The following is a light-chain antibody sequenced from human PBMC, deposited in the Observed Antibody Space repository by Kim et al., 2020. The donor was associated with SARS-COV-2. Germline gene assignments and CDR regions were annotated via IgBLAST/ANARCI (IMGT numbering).Light chain of an antibody. CDR2: AAS. J-gene: IGKJ1*01. CDR3: QKYNGAPWT. V-gene: IGKV1-27*01. Sequence: AAVGDSVTITCRASQGINNDLAWYQQKPGKVPKVLIYAASALQSGAPSRFSGSGSGTDFTLTISSLQPEDVGTYYCQKYNGAPWTFGQGTKVDIK. CDR1: QGINND.